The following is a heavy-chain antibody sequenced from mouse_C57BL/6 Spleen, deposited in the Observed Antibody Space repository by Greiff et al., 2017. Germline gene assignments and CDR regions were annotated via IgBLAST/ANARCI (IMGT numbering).Heavy chain of an antibody. V-gene: IGHV1-69*01. CDR1: GYTINSYW. CDR2: MDPSDSYT. J-gene: IGHJ2*01. Sequence: VQLQQPGAELVMPGASVKLSCKASGYTINSYWLHWVKQRPGQGLEWIGEMDPSDSYTNYNQKFKGKSTLTVDKSSSKAYMQLRSLTSEDSAVYYFARSLITTGVAYYFDYWGQGTTVTVSS. D-gene: IGHD1-1*01. CDR3: ARSLITTGVAYYFDY.